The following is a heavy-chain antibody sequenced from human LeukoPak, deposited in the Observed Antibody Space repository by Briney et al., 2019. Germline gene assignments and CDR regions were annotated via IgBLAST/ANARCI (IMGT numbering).Heavy chain of an antibody. J-gene: IGHJ5*02. CDR3: ARDYPLGFSWFDP. CDR1: GGSIITGNHY. D-gene: IGHD3-3*01. Sequence: SQTLSLTCTVSGGSIITGNHYWSWIRQPAGKGLEWIGRIYASGSTNYNPSLKSRVTISVDTSKNQFSLRLSSVTAADTAVYYCARDYPLGFSWFDPWGQGTLVTVSS. V-gene: IGHV4-61*02. CDR2: IYASGST.